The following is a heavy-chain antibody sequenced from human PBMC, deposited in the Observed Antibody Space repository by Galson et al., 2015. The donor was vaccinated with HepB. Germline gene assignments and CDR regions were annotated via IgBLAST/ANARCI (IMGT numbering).Heavy chain of an antibody. CDR2: ISSSSSYI. CDR3: ARDRWDSSSGMDV. V-gene: IGHV3-21*01. Sequence: SLRLSCAASGFTFSSYSMNWVRQAPGKGLEWVSSISSSSSYIYYADSVKGRFTISRDNAKNSLYLQMNSLRAEDTAVYYCARDRWDSSSGMDVWGKGTTVTVSS. CDR1: GFTFSSYS. D-gene: IGHD6-13*01. J-gene: IGHJ6*04.